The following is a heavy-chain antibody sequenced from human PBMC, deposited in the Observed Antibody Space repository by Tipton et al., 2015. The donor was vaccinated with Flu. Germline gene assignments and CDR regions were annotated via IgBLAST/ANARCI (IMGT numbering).Heavy chain of an antibody. Sequence: WSWIRQSPEKGLEWIGEINDSGSTNYSPSLKSRVTISVDTSKNQFSLKLSSVTAADTAVYYCASANYDILTGYPWGSVGWFDPWGQGTLVTVSS. CDR2: INDSGST. D-gene: IGHD3-9*01. CDR3: ASANYDILTGYPWGSVGWFDP. V-gene: IGHV4-34*01. J-gene: IGHJ5*02.